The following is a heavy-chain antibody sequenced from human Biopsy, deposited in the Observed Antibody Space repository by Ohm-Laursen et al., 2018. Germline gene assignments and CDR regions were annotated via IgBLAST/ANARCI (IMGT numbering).Heavy chain of an antibody. CDR2: IYYSVMT. Sequence: SDTLSLTCFVSGDSVTKYYWSWIRQPPGKGLEWIGHIYYSVMTNYNPSLQSRVSISVDTSRNQVSLTLSSVTAADTAVYYCARDSGILNYGNFKYYHYYGMDVWGQGTKVTVSS. J-gene: IGHJ6*02. CDR3: ARDSGILNYGNFKYYHYYGMDV. D-gene: IGHD4-11*01. CDR1: GDSVTKYY. V-gene: IGHV4-59*02.